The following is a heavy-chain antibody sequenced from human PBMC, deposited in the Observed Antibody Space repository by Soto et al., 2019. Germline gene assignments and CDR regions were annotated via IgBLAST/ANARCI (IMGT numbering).Heavy chain of an antibody. V-gene: IGHV3-30*18. D-gene: IGHD1-26*01. CDR1: GFTFSSYG. CDR2: ISYDGSNK. J-gene: IGHJ6*02. CDR3: AKDEAYQPIGIPPPDGMDV. Sequence: GGSLRLSCAASGFTFSSYGMHWVRQAPGKGLEWVAVISYDGSNKYYADSVKGRFTISRDNSKNTLYLQMNSLRAEDTAVYYCAKDEAYQPIGIPPPDGMDVWGQGTTVTVSS.